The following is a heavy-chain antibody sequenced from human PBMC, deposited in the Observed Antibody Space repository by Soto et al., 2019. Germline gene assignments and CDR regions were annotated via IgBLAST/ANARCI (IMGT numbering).Heavy chain of an antibody. J-gene: IGHJ6*02. D-gene: IGHD2-2*01. CDR2: ISAYNGNT. CDR3: ARDMRIVEVPAALRCTDV. Sequence: QVQLVQSGAEVKKPGASVKVSCKASGYTFTSYGISWVRQAPGQGLEWMGWISAYNGNTNYAQKLQGRVTMTTDTSTSTADMELRSLRSDDTAVDYWARDMRIVEVPAALRCTDVWGQGTTVTVSS. CDR1: GYTFTSYG. V-gene: IGHV1-18*01.